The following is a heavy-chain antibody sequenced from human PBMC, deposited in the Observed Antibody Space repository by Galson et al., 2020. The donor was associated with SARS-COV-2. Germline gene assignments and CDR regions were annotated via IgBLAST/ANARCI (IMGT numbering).Heavy chain of an antibody. CDR1: GFTFSNYA. V-gene: IGHV3-30-3*01. CDR3: ARDGLMLQGVMIRFWARNWFDP. D-gene: IGHD3-10*01. J-gene: IGHJ5*02. Sequence: GESLKISCAASGFTFSNYAMHWVRQAPGKGLEWVALISQDGSENYYADSVKGRFTISRDNSKNTLYLQMSSLRAEDTAIYYCARDGLMLQGVMIRFWARNWFDPWGQGTLVSVSS. CDR2: ISQDGSEN.